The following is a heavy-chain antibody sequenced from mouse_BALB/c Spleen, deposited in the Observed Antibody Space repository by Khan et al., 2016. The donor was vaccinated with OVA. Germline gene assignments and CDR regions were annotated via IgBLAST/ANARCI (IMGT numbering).Heavy chain of an antibody. V-gene: IGHV1-77*01. J-gene: IGHJ3*01. CDR1: GHTFTDSN. Sequence: VQLQESGAELARSGASVKLSCKTSGHTFTDSNINWMRQWTGQGLEWIGEIYPGSDNTFYNAKFRGKATLTADKSSSTAYMQLSSLTSEDSAEYFCAREWAGWFTNWGQGTMVTVSA. CDR3: AREWAGWFTN. CDR2: IYPGSDNT.